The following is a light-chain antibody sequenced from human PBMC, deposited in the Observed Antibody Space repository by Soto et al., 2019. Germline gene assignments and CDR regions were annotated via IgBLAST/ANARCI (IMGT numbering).Light chain of an antibody. V-gene: IGLV2-23*02. CDR2: EVS. CDR1: SSDVGSYNL. Sequence: QSALTQPASVSGSPGQSITISCTGTSSDVGSYNLVSWYQQHPDKAPKLIIYEVSKWPSGVSSRFSASKSGNTASLTISGLQSEDEADYYCCSYAGSSPGVFGGGTKVTVL. J-gene: IGLJ3*02. CDR3: CSYAGSSPGV.